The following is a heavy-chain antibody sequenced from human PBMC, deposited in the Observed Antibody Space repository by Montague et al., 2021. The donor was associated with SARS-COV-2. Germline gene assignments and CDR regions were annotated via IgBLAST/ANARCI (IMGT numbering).Heavy chain of an antibody. V-gene: IGHV4-31*03. Sequence: TLSLTCNVSGGSITSGAYYWSWIRQHPGKGLEWIGYIYYSGRTFLXPSLKSRVTISADTSNNQFSLKVTSVTAADTAVYYCAREWGRGGDRYWYFDLWGRGTLVTVSS. CDR2: IYYSGRT. D-gene: IGHD2-21*02. CDR3: AREWGRGGDRYWYFDL. J-gene: IGHJ2*01. CDR1: GGSITSGAYY.